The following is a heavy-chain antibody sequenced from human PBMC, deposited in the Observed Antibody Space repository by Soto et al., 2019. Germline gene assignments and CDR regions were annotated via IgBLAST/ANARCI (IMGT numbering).Heavy chain of an antibody. CDR3: ARDGVGYCISTSCLNWFDP. CDR2: ISAYNGNT. Sequence: QVQLVQSGAEVKKPGASVKVSCKAPGYTFTSYGISWVRQAPGQGLEWMRWISAYNGNTNYAQKLQGRVTMTTDTSTSTAYMELRSLRSDDTAVYYCARDGVGYCISTSCLNWFDPWGQGTLVTVSS. V-gene: IGHV1-18*01. D-gene: IGHD2-2*03. J-gene: IGHJ5*02. CDR1: GYTFTSYG.